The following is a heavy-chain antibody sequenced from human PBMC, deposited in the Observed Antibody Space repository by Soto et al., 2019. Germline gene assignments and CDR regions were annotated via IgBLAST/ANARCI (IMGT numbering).Heavy chain of an antibody. CDR2: ISTGGGST. V-gene: IGHV3-23*01. D-gene: IGHD6-25*01. CDR1: GFTFSSHV. Sequence: GGSLRLSCAASGFTFSSHVMSWVRQAPGKGLEWVSGISTGGGSTDYADSVKGRFTISSDNSKNTLHLQMKSLRAEDTAVYYCARRREIIASAGSFDYWGQGTLVTVSS. CDR3: ARRREIIASAGSFDY. J-gene: IGHJ4*02.